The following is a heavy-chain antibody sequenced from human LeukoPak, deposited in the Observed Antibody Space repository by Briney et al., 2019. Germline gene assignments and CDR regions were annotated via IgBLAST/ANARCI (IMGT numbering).Heavy chain of an antibody. D-gene: IGHD2-2*03. CDR3: ARDGYCSSTSCYGL. Sequence: ASVKVSCKTSGYTFTSYGISWVRQAPGQGLEWMGWISAYNGNTNYAQKLQGRVTMTTDTSTSTAYMELRSLRSDDTAVYYCARDGYCSSTSCYGLWGQGTLVTVSS. CDR1: GYTFTSYG. V-gene: IGHV1-18*01. J-gene: IGHJ4*02. CDR2: ISAYNGNT.